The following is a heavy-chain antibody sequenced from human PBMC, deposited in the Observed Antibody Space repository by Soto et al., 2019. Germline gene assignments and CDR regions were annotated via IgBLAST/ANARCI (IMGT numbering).Heavy chain of an antibody. CDR1: GFTFSSYG. Sequence: QVQLVESGGGVVQPGRSLRLSCAASGFTFSSYGMHWVRQAPGKGLEWVAVIWYDGSNKYYADSVKGRFTISRDNSKNTLYLQTSSLRAEDTAVYYCARDGALYYYYYMDVWGKGTTVTVSS. D-gene: IGHD3-16*01. CDR2: IWYDGSNK. CDR3: ARDGALYYYYYMDV. J-gene: IGHJ6*03. V-gene: IGHV3-33*01.